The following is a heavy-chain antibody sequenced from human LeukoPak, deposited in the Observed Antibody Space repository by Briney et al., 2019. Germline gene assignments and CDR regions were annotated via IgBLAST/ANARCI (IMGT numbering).Heavy chain of an antibody. J-gene: IGHJ4*02. CDR3: AKDWAGVGATTIFDY. Sequence: GGSLRLSCAASGFTFSSYAMSCVRQAPGKGLEWVSAISGSGGSTYYADSVKGRFTISRDNSKNTLYLQMNSLRAEDTAVYYCAKDWAGVGATTIFDYWGQGTLVTVSS. D-gene: IGHD1-26*01. V-gene: IGHV3-23*01. CDR1: GFTFSSYA. CDR2: ISGSGGST.